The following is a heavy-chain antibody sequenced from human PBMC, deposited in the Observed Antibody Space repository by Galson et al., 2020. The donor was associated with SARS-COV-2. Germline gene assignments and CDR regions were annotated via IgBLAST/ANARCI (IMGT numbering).Heavy chain of an antibody. CDR2: IYSGGST. D-gene: IGHD3-22*01. CDR1: GFTVSSNY. Sequence: GGSLRLSCAASGFTVSSNYMSWVRQAPGKGLEWVSVIYSGGSTYYADSVKGRFTISRDNSKNTLYLQMNSLRAEDTAVYYCARDSTDSSGTDYWGQGTLVTVSS. V-gene: IGHV3-53*01. J-gene: IGHJ4*02. CDR3: ARDSTDSSGTDY.